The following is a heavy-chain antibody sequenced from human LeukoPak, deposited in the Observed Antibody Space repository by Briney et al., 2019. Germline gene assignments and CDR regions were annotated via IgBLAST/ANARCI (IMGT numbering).Heavy chain of an antibody. J-gene: IGHJ4*02. D-gene: IGHD3-22*01. CDR3: ARVQDRYYYDSGGYIH. Sequence: PSETLSLTCTVSGGSISSYYWSWIRQPPGKGLEWIGYIYYSGSTNYNPSLKSRVTISVDTSKNQFSLKLSSVTAADTAVYYCARVQDRYYYDSGGYIHWGQGTLVTVSS. V-gene: IGHV4-59*01. CDR2: IYYSGST. CDR1: GGSISSYY.